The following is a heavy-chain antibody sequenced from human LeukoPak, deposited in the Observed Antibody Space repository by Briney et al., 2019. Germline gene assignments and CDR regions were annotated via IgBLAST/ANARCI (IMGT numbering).Heavy chain of an antibody. J-gene: IGHJ6*02. CDR1: GGSISSYY. CDR2: IYYSGST. V-gene: IGHV4-59*01. Sequence: PSETLSLTCTVSGGSISSYYWSWIRQPPGKGLEWIGYIYYSGSTNYNPSLKSRVTISVDTSKNQFSLKLSSVTAADTAVYYCARATTVTYYYYGMDVWGQGTTVTVSS. CDR3: ARATTVTYYYYGMDV. D-gene: IGHD4-17*01.